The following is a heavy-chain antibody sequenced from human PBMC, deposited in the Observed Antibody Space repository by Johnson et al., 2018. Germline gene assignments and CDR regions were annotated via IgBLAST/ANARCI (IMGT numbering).Heavy chain of an antibody. D-gene: IGHD5-18*01. Sequence: QVQLVQSGGGVVQPGRSLRLSCAASGFTFSSYGMHWVRHAPCKGLEWVAVISYDGSNKYYADSVKGRFTISRDNSKNTLYLQMNSLRAEDTAVDYCARARMWGIQLDYYYDGMDVGGQGTTVTVS. V-gene: IGHV3-30*03. CDR3: ARARMWGIQLDYYYDGMDV. J-gene: IGHJ6*02. CDR2: ISYDGSNK. CDR1: GFTFSSYG.